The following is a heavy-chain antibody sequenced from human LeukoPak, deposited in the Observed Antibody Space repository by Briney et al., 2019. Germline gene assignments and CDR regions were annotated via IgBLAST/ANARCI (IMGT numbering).Heavy chain of an antibody. V-gene: IGHV3-7*01. J-gene: IGHJ4*02. CDR3: ARDKVVGATYCDY. D-gene: IGHD1-26*01. Sequence: GGSLRLSCAASGITFSNYWMSWVRQAPGKGLERVANIQQDGSERYYVDSVKGRFTISRDNGKNSLYLQMNSLRAEDTAVYYCARDKVVGATYCDYWGQGTLVTVSS. CDR1: GITFSNYW. CDR2: IQQDGSER.